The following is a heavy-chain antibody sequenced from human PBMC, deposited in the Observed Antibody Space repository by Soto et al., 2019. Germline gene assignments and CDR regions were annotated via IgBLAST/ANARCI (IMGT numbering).Heavy chain of an antibody. D-gene: IGHD1-7*01. CDR3: AKAELELASYYFDY. J-gene: IGHJ4*02. Sequence: GESLRLSCAASGFTFISYAMSWVRQAPGKGLEWVSAISGSGGSTCYADSVKGRFTISRDNSKNTLYLQMNSLRAEDTAVYYCAKAELELASYYFDYWGQGTLVTVSS. V-gene: IGHV3-23*01. CDR2: ISGSGGST. CDR1: GFTFISYA.